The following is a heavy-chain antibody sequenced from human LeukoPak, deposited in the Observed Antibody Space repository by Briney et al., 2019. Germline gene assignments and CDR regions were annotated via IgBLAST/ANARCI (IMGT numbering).Heavy chain of an antibody. CDR1: GFTFSSYG. J-gene: IGHJ4*02. V-gene: IGHV3-30*05. CDR2: ISYDGSKK. Sequence: GGSLRLSCAASGFTFSSYGMHWVRQAPGKGLEWVAVISYDGSKKYYADSVKGRFTISRDNSKNTLYLQMNSLRAEDTAVYYCARAPDYGSGSYYMDYWGQGTLVTVSS. D-gene: IGHD3-10*01. CDR3: ARAPDYGSGSYYMDY.